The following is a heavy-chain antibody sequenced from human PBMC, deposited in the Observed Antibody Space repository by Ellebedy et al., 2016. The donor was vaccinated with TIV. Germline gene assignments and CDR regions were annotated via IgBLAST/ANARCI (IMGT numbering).Heavy chain of an antibody. Sequence: PGGSLRLSCAASGFTFRSYSMNWVRQAPGKGLEWVSYISSSSSTIYYADSVKGRFTISRDNAKNSLYLQMNSLRAEDTAVYYCARDNDFWSGYLTFDYWGQGTLVTVSS. V-gene: IGHV3-48*01. CDR1: GFTFRSYS. CDR2: ISSSSSTI. J-gene: IGHJ4*02. D-gene: IGHD3-3*01. CDR3: ARDNDFWSGYLTFDY.